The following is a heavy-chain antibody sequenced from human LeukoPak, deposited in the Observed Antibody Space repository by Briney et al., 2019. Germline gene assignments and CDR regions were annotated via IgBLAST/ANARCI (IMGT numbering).Heavy chain of an antibody. CDR3: AVLYRGSYSHDY. V-gene: IGHV1-8*03. J-gene: IGHJ4*02. CDR2: MNPNSGNT. D-gene: IGHD1-26*01. CDR1: GYTITSYD. Sequence: ASVKVSCKASGYTITSYDINWVRQATGQGLEWMGWMNPNSGNTGYAQKFQGRVTITRNTSISTAYMELSSLRSEDTAVYYCAVLYRGSYSHDYWGQGTLVTVSS.